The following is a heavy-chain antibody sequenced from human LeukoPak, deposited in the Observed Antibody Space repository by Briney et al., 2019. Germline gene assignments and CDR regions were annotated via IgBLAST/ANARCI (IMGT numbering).Heavy chain of an antibody. Sequence: ASVKVSCKASGGTFSSYAISWVRQAPGQGLEWMGGIIPIFGTANYAQKFQGRVTITADESTSTAYMELSSLRSEDTAVYYCASHKRIFGVVIDLDFDYWGQGTLVTVSS. CDR2: IIPIFGTA. J-gene: IGHJ4*02. V-gene: IGHV1-69*13. CDR3: ASHKRIFGVVIDLDFDY. D-gene: IGHD3-3*01. CDR1: GGTFSSYA.